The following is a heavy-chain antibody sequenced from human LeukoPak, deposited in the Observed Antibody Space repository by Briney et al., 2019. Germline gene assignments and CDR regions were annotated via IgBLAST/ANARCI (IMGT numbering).Heavy chain of an antibody. J-gene: IGHJ4*02. D-gene: IGHD1-7*01. CDR1: GFTFSSYA. V-gene: IGHV3-23*01. CDR3: AKGKLELLVEHYFDY. Sequence: GGSLRLSCAASGFTFSSYAMSWVRQAPGKGLEWVSAISGSGGSTYYADSVKGRFTISRDNSKNTLYLQMNSLRAEDTAVYYCAKGKLELLVEHYFDYWGQGTLVTVSS. CDR2: ISGSGGST.